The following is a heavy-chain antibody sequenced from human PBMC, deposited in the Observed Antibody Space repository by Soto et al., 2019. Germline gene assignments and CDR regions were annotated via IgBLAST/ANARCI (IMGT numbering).Heavy chain of an antibody. D-gene: IGHD3-9*01. V-gene: IGHV5-51*01. J-gene: IGHJ3*02. CDR1: GYSFTSYW. CDR3: ARANYDILTGHDAFDI. CDR2: IYPGDSDT. Sequence: GESLTISCKGSGYSFTSYWIGWVRQMPGKGLEWMGIIYPGDSDTRYSPSFQGQVTISADKSISTAYLQWSSLKASDTAMYYCARANYDILTGHDAFDIWGQGTMVTVSS.